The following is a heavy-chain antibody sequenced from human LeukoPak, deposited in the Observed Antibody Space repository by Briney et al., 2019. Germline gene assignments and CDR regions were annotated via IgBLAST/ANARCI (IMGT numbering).Heavy chain of an antibody. CDR3: AKSPGYSGSYPASDY. V-gene: IGHV3-23*01. J-gene: IGHJ4*02. CDR2: ISGSGDST. Sequence: PGGSLRLSCAASGFTFTTYAMNWVRQAPGKGLEWVSSISGSGDSTYYADSVRGRFTISRDNSKNTVFLQMNSLRAEDTAIYYCAKSPGYSGSYPASDYWGQGALVTVSS. D-gene: IGHD1-26*01. CDR1: GFTFTTYA.